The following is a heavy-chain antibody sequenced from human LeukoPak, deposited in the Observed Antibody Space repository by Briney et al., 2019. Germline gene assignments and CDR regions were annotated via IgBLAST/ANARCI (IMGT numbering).Heavy chain of an antibody. V-gene: IGHV3-20*04. CDR2: INWNGGST. J-gene: IGHJ4*02. D-gene: IGHD1-26*01. Sequence: GESLRLSCAASGFTFSNYSMNWGRHAPGKGLEWVSGINWNGGSTGYADSVKGRFTTSRDNAKNSLYLQMNSLRAEDTALYYCASGGIYYGAAFDFWGQGSLVTVSA. CDR1: GFTFSNYS. CDR3: ASGGIYYGAAFDF.